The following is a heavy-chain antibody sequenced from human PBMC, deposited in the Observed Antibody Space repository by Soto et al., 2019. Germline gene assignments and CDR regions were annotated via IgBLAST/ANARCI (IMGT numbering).Heavy chain of an antibody. CDR1: GFTFSSYA. J-gene: IGHJ6*02. V-gene: IGHV3-23*01. CDR2: ISGSGGST. CDR3: ARGQVVVVVAATPKATYYYYGMDV. Sequence: GGSLRLSCAASGFTFSSYAMSWVRQAPGKGLEWVSAISGSGGSTYYADSVKGRSTISRDNSKNTLYLQMNSLRAEDTAVYYCARGQVVVVVAATPKATYYYYGMDVWGQGTTVTVSS. D-gene: IGHD2-15*01.